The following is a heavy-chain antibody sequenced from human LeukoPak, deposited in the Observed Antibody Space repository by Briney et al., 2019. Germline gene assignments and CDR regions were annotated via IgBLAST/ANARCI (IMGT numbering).Heavy chain of an antibody. V-gene: IGHV3-7*01. D-gene: IGHD3-22*01. Sequence: PGGSLRLSCAASGFTLSTYWMSWVRQVPGKGLEWVANIIQDGSEKYYVDSVEGRFTISRDNAKNSLYLQMNSLRAEDSAVYFCARDGTYYYDSRGGTYFDCWGQGTLVTVSS. CDR2: IIQDGSEK. CDR3: ARDGTYYYDSRGGTYFDC. J-gene: IGHJ4*02. CDR1: GFTLSTYW.